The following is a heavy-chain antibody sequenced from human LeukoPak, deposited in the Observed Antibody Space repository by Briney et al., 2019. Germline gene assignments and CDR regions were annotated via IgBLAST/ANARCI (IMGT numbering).Heavy chain of an antibody. Sequence: PSETLSLTCTVSGGSISSSSYYWGWIRQPPGKGLEWIGSISYSGSTYYNPSLKSRVTISVDTSKNQFSLKLSSVTAADTAVYYCEGDSSGYYYFSEDYWGQGTLVTVSS. V-gene: IGHV4-39*07. D-gene: IGHD3-22*01. J-gene: IGHJ4*02. CDR3: EGDSSGYYYFSEDY. CDR1: GGSISSSSYY. CDR2: ISYSGST.